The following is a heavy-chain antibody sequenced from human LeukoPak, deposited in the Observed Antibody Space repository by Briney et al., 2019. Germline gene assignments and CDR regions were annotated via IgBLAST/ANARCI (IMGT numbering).Heavy chain of an antibody. CDR2: IYSGGST. CDR1: GFIVSNNY. Sequence: GGSLRLSCAPSGFIVSNNYMTWVRQAPGKGLEWVSVIYSGGSTYYADSVKGRFTISRDNSKNTLYPQMNSLRAEDTAVYYCATRVSTSRSFDYWGQGTLVTVSS. V-gene: IGHV3-53*01. CDR3: ATRVSTSRSFDY. J-gene: IGHJ4*02.